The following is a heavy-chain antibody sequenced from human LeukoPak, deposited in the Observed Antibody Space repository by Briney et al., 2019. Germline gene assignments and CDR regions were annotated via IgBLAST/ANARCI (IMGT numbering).Heavy chain of an antibody. J-gene: IGHJ4*02. CDR1: GFTFSSYS. Sequence: SGGSLRLSYAASGFTFSSYSMNWVRQAPGKGLEWVSHITASGTAMFYADSVKGRFTISRDNAKNSLYLQMNSLRDEDTAVYYCASSGSYRFDYWGQGTLVTVSS. CDR3: ASSGSYRFDY. D-gene: IGHD1-26*01. CDR2: ITASGTAM. V-gene: IGHV3-48*02.